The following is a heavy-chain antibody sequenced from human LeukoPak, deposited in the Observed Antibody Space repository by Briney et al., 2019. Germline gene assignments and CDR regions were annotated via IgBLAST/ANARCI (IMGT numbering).Heavy chain of an antibody. J-gene: IGHJ4*02. CDR3: TRIPSSTSSWYYFDY. V-gene: IGHV3-74*01. CDR1: GFTFSSYW. CDR2: ISPDGSSV. Sequence: GGPLRLSCAAPGFTFSSYWMHWVRQAPRKGLVWVSRISPDGSSVIYADSVKGRFTISRDNSKNTLYLQMNSLRAEDTAVYYCTRIPSSTSSWYYFDYWGQGTLVTVSS. D-gene: IGHD6-13*01.